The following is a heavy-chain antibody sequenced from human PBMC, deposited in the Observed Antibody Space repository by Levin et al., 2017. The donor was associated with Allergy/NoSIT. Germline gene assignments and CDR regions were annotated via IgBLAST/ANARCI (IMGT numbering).Heavy chain of an antibody. CDR2: ISSNGGST. CDR1: GFTFSSYA. CDR3: ASQISWIQLWVGPFDI. D-gene: IGHD5-18*01. J-gene: IGHJ3*02. Sequence: GGSLRLSCAASGFTFSSYAMHWVRQAPGKGLEYVSAISSNGGSTYYANSVKGRFTISRDNSKNTLYLQMGSLRAEDMAVYYCASQISWIQLWVGPFDIWGQGTMVTVSS. V-gene: IGHV3-64*01.